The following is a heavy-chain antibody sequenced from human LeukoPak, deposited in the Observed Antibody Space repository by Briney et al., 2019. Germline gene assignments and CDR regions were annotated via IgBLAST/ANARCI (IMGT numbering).Heavy chain of an antibody. CDR1: GGSISSYY. CDR2: IYYSGST. D-gene: IGHD3-22*01. J-gene: IGHJ4*02. V-gene: IGHV4-59*01. Sequence: SETLSLTCTVSGGSISSYYWSWIRQPPGPGLEWIGYIYYSGSTNYNPSLKSRVTISVDTSKNQFSLKLCTVTAADTAVYYCARGGTMISYWCQGTLVTVSS. CDR3: ARGGTMISY.